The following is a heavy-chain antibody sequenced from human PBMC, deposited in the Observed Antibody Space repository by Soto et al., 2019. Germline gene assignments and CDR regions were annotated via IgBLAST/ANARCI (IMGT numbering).Heavy chain of an antibody. CDR1: GFTFSSYA. V-gene: IGHV3-30-3*01. CDR2: ISYDGSNK. D-gene: IGHD6-19*01. Sequence: PGGSLRLSCAASGFTFSSYAMHWVRQAPGKGLEWVAVISYDGSNKYYADSVKGRFTISRDNSKNTLYLQMNSLRAEDTAVYYCARGKAVAVTPPAYYYGMDVWGQGTTVTVSS. CDR3: ARGKAVAVTPPAYYYGMDV. J-gene: IGHJ6*02.